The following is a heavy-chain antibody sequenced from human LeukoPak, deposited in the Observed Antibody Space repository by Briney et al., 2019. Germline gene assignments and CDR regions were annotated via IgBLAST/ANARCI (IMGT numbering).Heavy chain of an antibody. CDR1: GFAFSRYW. CDR3: ARVIIRSGFWGVSGQDGMDV. Sequence: GGSLRLSCAASGFAFSRYWMHWVRQAPGKGLVWVSHINSDGSSTNYADSVKGRFTISRDNAKNTLYLQMNSLRAEDTAVYYCARVIIRSGFWGVSGQDGMDVWGKGTTVTVSS. CDR2: INSDGSST. J-gene: IGHJ6*03. V-gene: IGHV3-74*01. D-gene: IGHD3-3*01.